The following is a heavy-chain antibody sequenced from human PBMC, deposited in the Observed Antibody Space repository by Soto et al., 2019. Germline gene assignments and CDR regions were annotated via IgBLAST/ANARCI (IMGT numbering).Heavy chain of an antibody. V-gene: IGHV1-18*01. Sequence: ASVKVSCEASGYSFTSYGISWVRQAPGQGLEWMGWISAYNGNTNYAQKLQGRVTMTTDTSTSTAYMELRSLRSDDTAVYYCARVVGEAYYYGMDVWGQGTTVTVSS. CDR2: ISAYNGNT. J-gene: IGHJ6*02. CDR1: GYSFTSYG. CDR3: ARVVGEAYYYGMDV.